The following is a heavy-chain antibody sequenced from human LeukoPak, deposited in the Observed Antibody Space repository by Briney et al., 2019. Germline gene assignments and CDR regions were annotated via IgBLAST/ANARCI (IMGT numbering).Heavy chain of an antibody. Sequence: GGSLRLSCAASEFAFSSYGMHWVRQAPGKGLEWVAFIRYDGSIKYYADSVKGRFTISRDNSKNTLYLQMNSLRAEDTAVYYCARDRGYCSSTSCYMKGPFDYWGQGTLVTVSS. V-gene: IGHV3-30*02. CDR1: EFAFSSYG. D-gene: IGHD2-2*02. CDR2: IRYDGSIK. CDR3: ARDRGYCSSTSCYMKGPFDY. J-gene: IGHJ4*02.